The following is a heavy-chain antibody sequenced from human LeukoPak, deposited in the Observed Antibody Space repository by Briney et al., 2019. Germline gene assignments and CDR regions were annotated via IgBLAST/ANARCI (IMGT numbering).Heavy chain of an antibody. CDR2: IYYSGST. J-gene: IGHJ4*02. CDR1: GGSISSSSYY. V-gene: IGHV4-39*01. Sequence: SETLSLTCTVSGGSISSSSYYWGWIRQPPGKGLEWIGSIYYSGSTYYNPSLKSRVTISVDTSKNQFSLKPSSVTAADTAVYYCASRGGGYFDYWGQGTLVTVSS. D-gene: IGHD3-10*01. CDR3: ASRGGGYFDY.